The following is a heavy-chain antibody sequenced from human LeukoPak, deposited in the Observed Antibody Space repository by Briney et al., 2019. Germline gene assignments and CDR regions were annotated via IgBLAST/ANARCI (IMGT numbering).Heavy chain of an antibody. CDR3: ASLSIAAAGRTFDY. J-gene: IGHJ4*02. Sequence: ASVKVSCKASGYTFTGYYMHWVRQAPGQGLEWMGRINPNSGDTNYAQKFQGRVTMTRDTSISTAYMELSRLRSDDTAVYYCASLSIAAAGRTFDYRGQGTLVTVSS. V-gene: IGHV1-2*06. CDR1: GYTFTGYY. D-gene: IGHD6-13*01. CDR2: INPNSGDT.